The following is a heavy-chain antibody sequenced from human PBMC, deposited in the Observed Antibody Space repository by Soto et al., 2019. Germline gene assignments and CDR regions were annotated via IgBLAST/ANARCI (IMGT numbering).Heavy chain of an antibody. V-gene: IGHV4-59*01. J-gene: IGHJ4*02. CDR3: ARARGYCSGGSCYPVFDY. CDR1: GGSISSYY. D-gene: IGHD2-15*01. Sequence: SETLSLTCTVSGGSISSYYWSWIRQPPGKGLEWIGYIYYSGSTNYNPSLKSRVTISVDTSKNQFSLKRTSVTAADTAVYYCARARGYCSGGSCYPVFDYWGQGTLVTVSS. CDR2: IYYSGST.